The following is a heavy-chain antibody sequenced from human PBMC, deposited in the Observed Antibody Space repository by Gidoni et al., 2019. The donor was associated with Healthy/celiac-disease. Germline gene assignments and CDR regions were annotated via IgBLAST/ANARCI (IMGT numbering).Heavy chain of an antibody. Sequence: QVQLVESGGGVVQPGRSLRRSCAASGFTFSSYGTHWVRQAPGKGLEWVAVIWYDGSNKYYADSVKGRFTISRDNSKNTLYLQMNSLRAEDTAVYYCARVFTMVRGVRGRDAFDIWGQGTMVTVSS. V-gene: IGHV3-33*01. CDR2: IWYDGSNK. CDR1: GFTFSSYG. CDR3: ARVFTMVRGVRGRDAFDI. J-gene: IGHJ3*02. D-gene: IGHD3-10*01.